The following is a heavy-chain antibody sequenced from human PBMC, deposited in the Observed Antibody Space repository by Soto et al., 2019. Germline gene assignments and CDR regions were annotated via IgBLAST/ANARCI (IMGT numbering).Heavy chain of an antibody. D-gene: IGHD2-21*01. CDR2: FYHAGSP. CDR3: ARASSFRGDFDF. CDR1: GGSIRSSSW. Sequence: QVQLQESGPGLVQPSGTLSLTCAVSGGSIRSSSWWTWLRQSPGKGLEWIGEFYHAGSPHYNPSFQSRVTISADPSKNLFSLRLTSVTAADTAIYYCARASSFRGDFDFWGQGTAVTVSS. V-gene: IGHV4-4*02. J-gene: IGHJ3*01.